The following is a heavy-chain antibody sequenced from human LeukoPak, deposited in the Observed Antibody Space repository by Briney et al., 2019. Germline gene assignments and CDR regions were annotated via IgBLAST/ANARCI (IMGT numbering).Heavy chain of an antibody. Sequence: SETLSLTCTVSGGSISSSSYYWGWIRQPPGKGLEWIGYIYYSGSTYYNPSLKSRVTMSVDTSKNQFSLKLSSVTAVDTALYYCARNQGLESGHAFDIWGQGTTVTVSS. V-gene: IGHV4-39*07. CDR1: GGSISSSSYY. CDR3: ARNQGLESGHAFDI. D-gene: IGHD1-1*01. J-gene: IGHJ3*02. CDR2: IYYSGST.